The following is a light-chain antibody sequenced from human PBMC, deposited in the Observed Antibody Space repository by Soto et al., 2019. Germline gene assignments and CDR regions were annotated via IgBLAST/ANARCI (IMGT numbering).Light chain of an antibody. CDR1: QGISYR. Sequence: DIQMTQSPSSLSASVGDRVTFTCQASQGISYRLNWYQQKPGKAPNLLICDASNLETGVPSRFSGSGSGTDFTLTISGLQPEDIATYYCHQYHHLPQSFGQGTKLEI. CDR2: DAS. J-gene: IGKJ2*03. V-gene: IGKV1-33*01. CDR3: HQYHHLPQS.